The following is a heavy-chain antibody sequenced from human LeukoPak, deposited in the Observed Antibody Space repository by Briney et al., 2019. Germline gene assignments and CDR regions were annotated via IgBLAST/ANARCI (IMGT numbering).Heavy chain of an antibody. Sequence: GGSLRLSCTASGFTFGDYAMSWIRQAPGKGLEWVGFIRSRAYGETADYAASVKGRFTISRDDSKAIAYLQMNSLKTEDTAVYHCTRDRGAYNLYDYWGQGTLVTVSS. CDR1: GFTFGDYA. J-gene: IGHJ4*02. V-gene: IGHV3-49*03. CDR3: TRDRGAYNLYDY. CDR2: IRSRAYGETA. D-gene: IGHD1-1*01.